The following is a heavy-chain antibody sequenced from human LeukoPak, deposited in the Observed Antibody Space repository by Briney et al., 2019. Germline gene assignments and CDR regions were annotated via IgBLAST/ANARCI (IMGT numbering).Heavy chain of an antibody. J-gene: IGHJ4*02. CDR3: ARGAITMVRGVRFDY. CDR1: GGSFSGYY. V-gene: IGHV4-34*01. CDR2: INHSGST. D-gene: IGHD3-10*01. Sequence: KPSKTLSLTCAVYGGSFSGYYWSWIRQPPGKGLEWIGEINHSGSTNYNPSLKSRVTISVDTSKNQFSLKLSSVTAADTAVYYCARGAITMVRGVRFDYWGQGTLVTVSS.